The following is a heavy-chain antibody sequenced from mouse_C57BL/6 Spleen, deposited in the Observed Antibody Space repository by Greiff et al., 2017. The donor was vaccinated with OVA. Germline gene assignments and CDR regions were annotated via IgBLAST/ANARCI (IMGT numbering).Heavy chain of an antibody. CDR2: ISYSGST. Sequence: EVKVEESGPGMVKPSQSLSLTCTVTGYSITSGYDWHWIRHFPGNKLEWMGYISYSGSTNYNPSLKSRISITHDTSKNHFFLKLNSVTTEDTATYYCARDERGYFDYWGQGTTLTVSS. CDR3: ARDERGYFDY. V-gene: IGHV3-1*01. J-gene: IGHJ2*01. CDR1: GYSITSGYD.